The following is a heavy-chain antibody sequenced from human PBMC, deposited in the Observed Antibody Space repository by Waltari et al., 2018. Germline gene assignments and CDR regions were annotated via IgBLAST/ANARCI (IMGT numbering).Heavy chain of an antibody. J-gene: IGHJ3*02. D-gene: IGHD1-26*01. Sequence: QVQLVQSGAEVKKPGSSVKVSCKASGGTFSSYTISWVRQAPGQGLEWMGRIIPSLGIANYAQKFQGRVTITADKSTSTAYMELSSLRSEDTAVYYCARDTDSGSYYGSAFDIWGQGTMVTVSS. CDR3: ARDTDSGSYYGSAFDI. V-gene: IGHV1-69*08. CDR2: IIPSLGIA. CDR1: GGTFSSYT.